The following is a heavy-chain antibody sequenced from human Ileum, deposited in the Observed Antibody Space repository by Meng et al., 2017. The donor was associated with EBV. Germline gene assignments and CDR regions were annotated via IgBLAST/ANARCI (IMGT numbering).Heavy chain of an antibody. V-gene: IGHV4-4*02. CDR3: ASSDYYRSDY. J-gene: IGHJ4*02. CDR1: CGGIDWSDW. Sequence: SGRGRAGAARTLSLSFAGSCGGIDWSDWGSWVRRHPVKGLEWIGETSHSGSTNYSPSLKSRVTISLDKSKNQLSLKLNSVTAADTAVYYCASSDYYRSDYWGQGTLVTVSS. CDR2: TSHSGST. D-gene: IGHD3-22*01.